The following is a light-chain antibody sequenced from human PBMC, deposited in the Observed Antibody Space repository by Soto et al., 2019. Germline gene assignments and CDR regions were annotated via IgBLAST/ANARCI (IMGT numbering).Light chain of an antibody. V-gene: IGKV3-15*01. CDR2: VAS. CDR3: QQYNNWPQGT. CDR1: KSVSSN. J-gene: IGKJ5*01. Sequence: EIVMTQSPATLSVSPGERATLSCRASKSVSSNLAWYQQKPGQTPRLLIYVASTRATGIPARFSGSRSGTEFTLTISSLQSEDFAVYYCQQYNNWPQGTFGQGTRLEIK.